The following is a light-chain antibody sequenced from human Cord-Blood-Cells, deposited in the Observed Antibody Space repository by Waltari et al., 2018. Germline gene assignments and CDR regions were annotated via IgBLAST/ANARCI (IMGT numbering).Light chain of an antibody. Sequence: QSALTQPASVAGSPGQSITISCTGTSSDVGGYNYFSWYQQHPGKAPKLMIYEVSNRPSGLSNRFSGSKSGNTASLTISGLQAEDEADYYCSSYTSSSLYVFGTGTKVTVL. CDR2: EVS. J-gene: IGLJ1*01. CDR3: SSYTSSSLYV. V-gene: IGLV2-14*01. CDR1: SSDVGGYNY.